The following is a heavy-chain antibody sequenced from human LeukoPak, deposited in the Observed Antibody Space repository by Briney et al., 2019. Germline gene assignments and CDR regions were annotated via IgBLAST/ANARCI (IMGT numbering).Heavy chain of an antibody. CDR3: ARAGYYDILTGYYVDY. D-gene: IGHD3-9*01. CDR2: ISAYNGNT. CDR1: GYTFSSYG. V-gene: IGHV1-18*01. Sequence: GASVKVSCKASGYTFSSYGINWVRQAPGQGLEWMGLISAYNGNTKYVQKIQGRVTMTTDTSTTTAYMELRSLRSDDTAVYYCARAGYYDILTGYYVDYWGQGTLVTVSS. J-gene: IGHJ4*02.